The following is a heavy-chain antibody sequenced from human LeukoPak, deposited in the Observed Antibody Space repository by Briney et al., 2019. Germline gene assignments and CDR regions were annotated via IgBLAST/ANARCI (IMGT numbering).Heavy chain of an antibody. CDR2: IKEDGSQK. D-gene: IGHD1-26*01. Sequence: GGSLRLSCAASGFTFSSYWMGWVRQAPGKGLEWVAKIKEDGSQKQYVDSVKGRFTISRDNAKNSLYLQMSSLRAEGMAVYYCARDRGGGSYDYWGQGTVVTVSS. J-gene: IGHJ4*02. V-gene: IGHV3-7*01. CDR1: GFTFSSYW. CDR3: ARDRGGGSYDY.